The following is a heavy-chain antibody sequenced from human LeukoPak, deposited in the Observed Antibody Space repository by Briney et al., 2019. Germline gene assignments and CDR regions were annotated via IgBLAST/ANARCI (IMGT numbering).Heavy chain of an antibody. CDR1: GGSFSGYY. V-gene: IGHV4-34*01. Sequence: PSETLSLTCAVYGGSFSGYYWSWIRQSPGKGLEWIGEINHSGSTNYNPSLKSRVTISVDTSKNQFSLKLSSVTAADTAVYYCALGGGVVVPAAITWFDPWGQGTLVTVSS. CDR3: ALGGGVVVPAAITWFDP. CDR2: INHSGST. J-gene: IGHJ5*02. D-gene: IGHD2-2*02.